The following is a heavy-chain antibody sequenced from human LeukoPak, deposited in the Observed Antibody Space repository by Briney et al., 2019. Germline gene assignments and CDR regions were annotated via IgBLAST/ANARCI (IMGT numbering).Heavy chain of an antibody. CDR1: GGSTSSDY. J-gene: IGHJ5*02. CDR2: VYNSGDT. Sequence: PSETLSLTCTVSGGSTSSDYWSWIRQSPGKGLEWVGYVYNSGDTGKNPSLKSRVTILLDTSKNQCSLKLTSVSAADTAVYYCARGVRGRFDPWGQGTLVTVSS. V-gene: IGHV4-59*08. CDR3: ARGVRGRFDP. D-gene: IGHD3-10*01.